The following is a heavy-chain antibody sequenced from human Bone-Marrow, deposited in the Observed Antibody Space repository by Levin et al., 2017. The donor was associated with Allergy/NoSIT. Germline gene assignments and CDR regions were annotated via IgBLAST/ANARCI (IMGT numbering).Heavy chain of an antibody. V-gene: IGHV3-30*04. CDR2: ISYDGSQK. CDR3: TRVSTESSPDY. Sequence: GGSLRLSCVASGFTFTTYTVHWVRQAPGKGLEWVALISYDGSQKYYADSVQGRFTISRDNSKNTLYLQMNSLRTEDTAMYYCTRVSTESSPDYWGQGTLVTVSS. J-gene: IGHJ4*02. D-gene: IGHD2-15*01. CDR1: GFTFTTYT.